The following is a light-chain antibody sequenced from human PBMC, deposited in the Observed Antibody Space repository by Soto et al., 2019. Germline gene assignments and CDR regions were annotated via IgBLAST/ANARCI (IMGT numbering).Light chain of an antibody. CDR3: QQYNNWPPFT. V-gene: IGKV3-15*01. CDR1: QNIRSN. Sequence: IVLTQSPGTLSLSPGERTTLSCRASQNIRSNLAWYQQKPGQAPRLLIYETSTRAPGIPARFSGSGSGTEFTLTISSLQSEDFAVYHCQQYNNWPPFTFGPGTKVDIK. J-gene: IGKJ3*01. CDR2: ETS.